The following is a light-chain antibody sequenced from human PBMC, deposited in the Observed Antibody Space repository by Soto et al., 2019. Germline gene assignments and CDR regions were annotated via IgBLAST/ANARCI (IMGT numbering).Light chain of an antibody. J-gene: IGLJ2*01. Sequence: NFMLTQPHSVSESPGKTVTISCTRSSGSIASNYVQWYQQRPGSAPTTVIYEDNQRPSGVPDRFSGSIDSSSNSASLTISGLKTEDEADYYCQSYDSSLTAVFGGGTQLTVL. V-gene: IGLV6-57*04. CDR1: SGSIASNY. CDR3: QSYDSSLTAV. CDR2: EDN.